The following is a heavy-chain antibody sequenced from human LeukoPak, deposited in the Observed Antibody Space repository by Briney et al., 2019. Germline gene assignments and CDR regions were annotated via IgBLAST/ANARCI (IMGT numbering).Heavy chain of an antibody. D-gene: IGHD3-22*01. V-gene: IGHV3-9*01. Sequence: PGGSLRLSCAASGFTFDDYAMHWVRQAPGKGLEWVSAISWNSGSIGYADSVKGRFTISRDNAKNSLYLQMNSLRAEDTALYYCAKDLTHDSSGYQEGNAFDIWGQGTMVTVSS. CDR2: ISWNSGSI. J-gene: IGHJ3*02. CDR3: AKDLTHDSSGYQEGNAFDI. CDR1: GFTFDDYA.